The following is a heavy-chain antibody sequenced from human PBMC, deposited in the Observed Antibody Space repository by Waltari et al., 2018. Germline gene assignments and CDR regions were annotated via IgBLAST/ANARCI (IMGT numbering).Heavy chain of an antibody. CDR3: ARGLRFFASGLDY. Sequence: QVQLQQWGAGLLKPSETLSLTCAGTGGSCSGYYWSWIRQPPGKGLELIGEINHSGTTNYNPSLKSRVTISVDTSKNQFSLKLSSVTAADTAVYYCARGLRFFASGLDYWGQGTLVTVSS. V-gene: IGHV4-34*01. J-gene: IGHJ4*02. D-gene: IGHD3-3*01. CDR1: GGSCSGYY. CDR2: INHSGTT.